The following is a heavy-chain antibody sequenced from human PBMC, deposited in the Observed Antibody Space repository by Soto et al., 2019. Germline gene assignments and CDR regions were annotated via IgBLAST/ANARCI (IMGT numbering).Heavy chain of an antibody. CDR2: ISYDGSNK. CDR3: ARDSGDYYDSSGYYYVGAFDI. D-gene: IGHD3-22*01. J-gene: IGHJ3*02. CDR1: GFTFSSYA. Sequence: QVQLVESGGGVVQPGRSLRLSCAASGFTFSSYAMHWVRQAPGKGLEWVAVISYDGSNKYYADSVKGRFTISRDNSKNTLYLQMNSLRAEDTAVYYCARDSGDYYDSSGYYYVGAFDIWGQGTMVTVSS. V-gene: IGHV3-30-3*01.